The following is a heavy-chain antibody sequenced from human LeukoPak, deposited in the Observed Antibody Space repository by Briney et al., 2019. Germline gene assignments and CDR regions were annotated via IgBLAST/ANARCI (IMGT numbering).Heavy chain of an antibody. D-gene: IGHD2-21*01. CDR2: IYSGGST. CDR3: AREAPIYCGGDCSLTDYYYYMDV. Sequence: GGSLRLSCAASGFTVSSNYMSWVRQAPGKGLEWVSVIYSGGSTYYADSVKGRFTISRDNSKNTLYLQMNSLRAEDTAVYYCAREAPIYCGGDCSLTDYYYYMDVWGKGTTVTVSS. CDR1: GFTVSSNY. V-gene: IGHV3-53*01. J-gene: IGHJ6*03.